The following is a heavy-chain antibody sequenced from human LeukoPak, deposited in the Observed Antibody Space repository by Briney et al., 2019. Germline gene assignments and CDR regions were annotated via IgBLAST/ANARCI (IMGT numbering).Heavy chain of an antibody. Sequence: ASVKVSCKASGGTFSSYAISWVRQAPGQGLEWMGGIIPIFGTANYAQKFQGRVTITTDESTSTAYMELSSLRSEDTAVYYCARAGIVGATSHWYFDLRGRGTLVTVSS. CDR3: ARAGIVGATSHWYFDL. CDR1: GGTFSSYA. CDR2: IIPIFGTA. V-gene: IGHV1-69*05. D-gene: IGHD1-26*01. J-gene: IGHJ2*01.